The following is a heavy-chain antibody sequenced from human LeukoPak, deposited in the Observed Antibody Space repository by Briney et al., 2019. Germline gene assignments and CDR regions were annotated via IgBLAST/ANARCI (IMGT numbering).Heavy chain of an antibody. D-gene: IGHD3-3*01. V-gene: IGHV1-8*03. J-gene: IGHJ3*02. Sequence: EASVKVSCKASGYTFTSYDINWVRQATGQGLEWMGWMNPNSGNTGYAQKFQGRVTITRNTSISTAYMELSSLRSEDTAVYYCAIRFKEFGAFDIWGQGTTVTVSS. CDR2: MNPNSGNT. CDR3: AIRFKEFGAFDI. CDR1: GYTFTSYD.